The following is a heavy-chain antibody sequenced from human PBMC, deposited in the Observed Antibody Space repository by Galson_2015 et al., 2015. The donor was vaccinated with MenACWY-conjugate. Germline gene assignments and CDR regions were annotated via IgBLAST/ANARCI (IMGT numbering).Heavy chain of an antibody. CDR1: GFTFSRYW. D-gene: IGHD3-10*02. V-gene: IGHV3-7*03. Sequence: SLRLSCAASGFTFSRYWMSWVRQAPGKGLEWVANIKQDGSEKYYGDSVKDRFTISRDNADNSLYLQLNSLRAEDTAVYYCGTTMFGQWLIDFWGQGTLVTVSS. CDR2: IKQDGSEK. CDR3: GTTMFGQWLIDF. J-gene: IGHJ4*02.